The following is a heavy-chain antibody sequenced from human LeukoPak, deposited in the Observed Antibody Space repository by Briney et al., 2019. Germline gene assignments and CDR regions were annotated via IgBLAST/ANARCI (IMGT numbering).Heavy chain of an antibody. CDR3: ATELRFLEWSTTPHWFDP. D-gene: IGHD3-3*01. CDR2: FDPEDGET. CDR1: GYTLTELS. Sequence: ASVKVSCKVSGYTLTELSMHWVRQAPGKGLEWMGGFDPEDGETIYAQKFQGRVTMTEGTSTDTAYMELSSLRSEDTAVYYCATELRFLEWSTTPHWFDPWGQGTLVTVSS. J-gene: IGHJ5*02. V-gene: IGHV1-24*01.